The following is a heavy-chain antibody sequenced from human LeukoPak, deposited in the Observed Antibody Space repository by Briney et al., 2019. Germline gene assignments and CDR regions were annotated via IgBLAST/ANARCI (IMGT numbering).Heavy chain of an antibody. J-gene: IGHJ4*02. V-gene: IGHV4-59*08. CDR2: IYYSGST. Sequence: SETLSLTCTVSGGSISSYYWSWIRQPPGKGLEWIGYIYYSGSTNYNLSLKSRVTISVDTSKNQFSLKLSSVTAADTAVYYCARHYGSGKYYFDYWGQGTLVTVSS. CDR1: GGSISSYY. CDR3: ARHYGSGKYYFDY. D-gene: IGHD3-10*01.